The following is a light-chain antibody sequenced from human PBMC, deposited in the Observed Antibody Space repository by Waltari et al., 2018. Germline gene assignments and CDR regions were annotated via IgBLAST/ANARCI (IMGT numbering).Light chain of an antibody. J-gene: IGKJ4*01. CDR2: FGS. CDR1: QSLLHSNGYNY. V-gene: IGKV2-28*01. CDR3: MQALQTPLT. Sequence: DIVMTQSPLSLPVTPGEPASISCRSSQSLLHSNGYNYLDWYLQKPGQSPQLLIYFGSNRASGVPDRFSGRGSGTDFTLKISRVEAEDFGVYYCMQALQTPLTFGGGTKVEIK.